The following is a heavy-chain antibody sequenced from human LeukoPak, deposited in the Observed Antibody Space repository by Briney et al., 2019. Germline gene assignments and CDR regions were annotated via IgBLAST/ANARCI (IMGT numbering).Heavy chain of an antibody. CDR1: GYTFTGYY. CDR2: INPNSGGT. Sequence: ASAKVSCKASGYTFTGYYMHWVRQAPGQGLEWMGWINPNSGGTNYAQKFQGRVTMTRDTSISTAYMELSGLRSDDTAVYYCARGYSSSYYGMDVWGQGTTVTVSS. V-gene: IGHV1-2*02. CDR3: ARGYSSSYYGMDV. D-gene: IGHD6-13*01. J-gene: IGHJ6*02.